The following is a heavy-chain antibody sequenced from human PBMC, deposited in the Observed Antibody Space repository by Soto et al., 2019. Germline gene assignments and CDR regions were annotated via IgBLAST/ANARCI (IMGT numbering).Heavy chain of an antibody. D-gene: IGHD6-13*01. CDR2: ISWNSGSI. CDR1: GFTFDDYA. CDR3: AKADSSSFYYGMDV. J-gene: IGHJ6*02. Sequence: EVQLVESGGGLVQPGRSLRLSCAASGFTFDDYAMHWVRQAPGKGLEWVSGISWNSGSIGYADSVKGRFTIARDNAKNSLYLQRNSLRAEDTALYYCAKADSSSFYYGMDVWGQGTTVTVSS. V-gene: IGHV3-9*01.